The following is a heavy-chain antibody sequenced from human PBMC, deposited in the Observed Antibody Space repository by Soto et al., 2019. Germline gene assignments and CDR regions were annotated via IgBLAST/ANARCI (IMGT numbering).Heavy chain of an antibody. J-gene: IGHJ4*02. Sequence: QVHLVQSGAEVKKPGASVKVSCQGSGYAFTTYGITWVRQAPGQGVEWMGWISAHNGNTNYAQKLQGRVTVNRDTSTSTAYMELRSLRYDDTAVYYCARGRYGDYWGQGALVTVSS. D-gene: IGHD1-1*01. CDR1: GYAFTTYG. V-gene: IGHV1-18*01. CDR2: ISAHNGNT. CDR3: ARGRYGDY.